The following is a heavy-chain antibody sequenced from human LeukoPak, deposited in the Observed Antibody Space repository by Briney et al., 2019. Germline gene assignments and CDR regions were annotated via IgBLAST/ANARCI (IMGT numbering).Heavy chain of an antibody. CDR1: GGSISSYY. CDR2: IYYSGST. CDR3: AGTSSSWPIGAFDI. D-gene: IGHD6-13*01. J-gene: IGHJ3*02. V-gene: IGHV4-59*01. Sequence: PSETLSLTCTVSGGSISSYYWSWIRQPPGKGLEWIGYIYYSGSTNYNPSLKSRVTISVDTSKNQFSLKLSSVTAADAAVYYCAGTSSSWPIGAFDIWGQGTMVTVSS.